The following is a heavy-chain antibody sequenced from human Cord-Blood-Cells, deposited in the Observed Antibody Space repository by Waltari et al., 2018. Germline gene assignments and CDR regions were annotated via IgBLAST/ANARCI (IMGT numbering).Heavy chain of an antibody. Sequence: QVQLVQSGAEVKKPGASVKVSCKASGYTFTGYYMHWVRQAPGQGLEWMGWSNPNSGGTNYAQKCQGRVTMTRDTSISTAYMELSRLRSDDTAVYYCARVGGRYCSSTSCYDYWGQGTLVTVSS. V-gene: IGHV1-2*02. CDR2: SNPNSGGT. J-gene: IGHJ4*02. CDR3: ARVGGRYCSSTSCYDY. D-gene: IGHD2-2*01. CDR1: GYTFTGYY.